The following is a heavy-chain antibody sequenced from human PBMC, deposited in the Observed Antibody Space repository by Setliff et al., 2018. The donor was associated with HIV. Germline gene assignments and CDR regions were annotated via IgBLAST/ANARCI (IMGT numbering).Heavy chain of an antibody. Sequence: ASVKVSCKASGYTFTSYDINWVRQATGQGLEWMGWMNPNSGNTGYAQKFQGRVTMTRNTSISTAYMELSSLRSEDTAVYYCVADPSISMVRGLIPGSTFDIWGQGTMVTVSS. CDR3: VADPSISMVRGLIPGSTFDI. D-gene: IGHD3-10*01. CDR1: GYTFTSYD. J-gene: IGHJ3*02. CDR2: MNPNSGNT. V-gene: IGHV1-8*01.